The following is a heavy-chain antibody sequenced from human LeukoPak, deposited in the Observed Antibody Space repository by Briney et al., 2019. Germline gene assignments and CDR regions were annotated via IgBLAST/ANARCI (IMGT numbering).Heavy chain of an antibody. CDR1: GFIFSRYN. V-gene: IGHV3-21*01. Sequence: GGSLRLSCAASGFIFSRYNMNWVRQAPGKGLEWVSSISSSSDYIYYADSVKGRFTISRDNAKISLHLQMNSLRAEDTAVYYCARGFGYGEYISAYWGQGTLVTVSS. CDR2: ISSSSDYI. CDR3: ARGFGYGEYISAY. D-gene: IGHD4-17*01. J-gene: IGHJ4*02.